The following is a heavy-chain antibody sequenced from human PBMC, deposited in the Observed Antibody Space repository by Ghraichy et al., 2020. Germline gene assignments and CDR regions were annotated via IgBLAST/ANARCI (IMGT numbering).Heavy chain of an antibody. CDR3: ATDSNYYHNGGYYGN. Sequence: GGSLRLSCAASGFTFSDHYMDWVRQAPGKGLEWVGRTKNKADSYITKYAASVKGRFTISRDDSSNSLFLQMNSLKTEDTAVYYCATDSNYYHNGGYYGNWGQGTLVTVSS. J-gene: IGHJ4*02. CDR1: GFTFSDHY. D-gene: IGHD3-22*01. CDR2: TKNKADSYIT. V-gene: IGHV3-72*01.